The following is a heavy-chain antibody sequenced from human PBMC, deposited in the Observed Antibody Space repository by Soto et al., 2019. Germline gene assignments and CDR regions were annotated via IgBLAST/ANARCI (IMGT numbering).Heavy chain of an antibody. Sequence: PGGSLRLSCAASGFTFSNAWMNWVRQAPGKGLEWVGRIKSKTDGGTTDYAAPVKGRFTISRDDSKNTLYLQMNSLKTEDTAVYYCTTDPYSGSYYLVRGFVDLISYWGQGTLVTVSS. V-gene: IGHV3-15*07. CDR1: GFTFSNAW. CDR2: IKSKTDGGTT. D-gene: IGHD1-26*01. J-gene: IGHJ4*02. CDR3: TTDPYSGSYYLVRGFVDLISY.